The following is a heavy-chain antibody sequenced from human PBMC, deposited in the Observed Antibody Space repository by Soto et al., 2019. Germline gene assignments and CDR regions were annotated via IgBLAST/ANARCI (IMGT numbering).Heavy chain of an antibody. V-gene: IGHV4-4*02. D-gene: IGHD2-15*01. CDR3: ARHGSYCSGGSCSWPAFYYVDY. J-gene: IGHJ4*02. CDR2: INHRGSA. CDR1: GASVSSTYW. Sequence: SETLSLTCAVSGASVSSTYWWSWVRQPPGKGPEWIGEINHRGSANYNPSLRSRVTMSVDTSKNQFSLKLSSVTAADTAVYYCARHGSYCSGGSCSWPAFYYVDYWGQGTLVTVS.